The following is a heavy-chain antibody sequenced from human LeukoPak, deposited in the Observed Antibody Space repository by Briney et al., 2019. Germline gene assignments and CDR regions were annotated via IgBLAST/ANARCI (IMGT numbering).Heavy chain of an antibody. CDR1: GFTFSSYG. D-gene: IGHD3-22*01. CDR2: IWYDGSNK. V-gene: IGHV3-33*01. CDR3: ARIYDSSGYYYGSGVYGMDV. Sequence: GGSLRLSCAASGFTFSSYGMHWVRQAPGKGLEWVAVIWYDGSNKYYADSVKGRFTISRDNSKNTLYLQMNSLRAEDTAVYYCARIYDSSGYYYGSGVYGMDVWGQGTTVTVSS. J-gene: IGHJ6*02.